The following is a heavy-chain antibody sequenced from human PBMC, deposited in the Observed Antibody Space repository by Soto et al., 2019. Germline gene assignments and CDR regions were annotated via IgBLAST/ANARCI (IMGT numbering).Heavy chain of an antibody. Sequence: EAQLLESGGELIQPGGSLRLSCAASGFTYSSHGMSWVRQAPGKGLEWIAGLSRGGSSTYYADSVKGRFTISRDNSKKILDLIMNSLRVEDTALYYCARDGQYRTDGFDIWGQGTMVTVSS. D-gene: IGHD5-12*01. J-gene: IGHJ3*02. V-gene: IGHV3-23*01. CDR3: ARDGQYRTDGFDI. CDR1: GFTYSSHG. CDR2: LSRGGSST.